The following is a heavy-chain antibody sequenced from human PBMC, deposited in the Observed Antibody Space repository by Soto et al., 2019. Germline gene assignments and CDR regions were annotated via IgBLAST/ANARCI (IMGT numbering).Heavy chain of an antibody. J-gene: IGHJ4*02. CDR1: GFTFSSYG. V-gene: IGHV3-33*01. Sequence: QVQLVESGGGVAQPGRSLRLSCAASGFTFSSYGMLWVRQAPGKELEWVAVIWYDGSNKYYADSVKGRFTISRDNSKNTLYLQMNSLRAEDTAVYYCARASYLTYYDILTGYSCFDYWGQGTLVTVSS. D-gene: IGHD3-9*01. CDR2: IWYDGSNK. CDR3: ARASYLTYYDILTGYSCFDY.